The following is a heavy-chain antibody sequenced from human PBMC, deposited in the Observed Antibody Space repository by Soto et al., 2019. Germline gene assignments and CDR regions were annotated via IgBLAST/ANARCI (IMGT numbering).Heavy chain of an antibody. CDR3: AFSSQFRRLDY. CDR1: GGSISSSNW. D-gene: IGHD3-3*01. Sequence: QVQLQESGPGLVKPSGTLSLTCAVSGGSISSSNWWTWVRQHPAKGLEWIGEIYHSGSANYNPSLRSRVTISVDKSKNQFSLKLSSVTAADKAVYYCAFSSQFRRLDYWGQGTLVTVSS. J-gene: IGHJ4*02. CDR2: IYHSGSA. V-gene: IGHV4-4*02.